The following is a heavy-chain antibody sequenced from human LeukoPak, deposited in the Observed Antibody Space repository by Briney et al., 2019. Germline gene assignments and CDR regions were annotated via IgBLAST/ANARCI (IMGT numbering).Heavy chain of an antibody. D-gene: IGHD3-22*01. CDR1: GFTFSSYS. CDR3: AKGRLIVTGTPFDY. V-gene: IGHV3-21*04. Sequence: GGSLRLSCAASGFTFSSYSMNWVRQAPGKGLEWVSSISSSSSYIYYADSVKGRFTISRDNSKNTLYLQMNSLRAEDTAVYYCAKGRLIVTGTPFDYWGQGTLVTVSS. J-gene: IGHJ4*02. CDR2: ISSSSSYI.